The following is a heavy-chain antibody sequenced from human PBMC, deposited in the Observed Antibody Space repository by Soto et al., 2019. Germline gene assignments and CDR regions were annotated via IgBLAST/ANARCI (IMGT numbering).Heavy chain of an antibody. D-gene: IGHD6-19*01. J-gene: IGHJ4*02. CDR2: IYPGDSEI. CDR1: GYSFSSYW. Sequence: GESLKISCKASGYSFSSYWIGWVRQMPGKGLEWMGIIYPGDSEIRFSPSFQGQVTLSADKSTSTAYLQWNSLKASDTAIYYCARSDNGGWYIFDYWAQGIPVTVSS. CDR3: ARSDNGGWYIFDY. V-gene: IGHV5-51*01.